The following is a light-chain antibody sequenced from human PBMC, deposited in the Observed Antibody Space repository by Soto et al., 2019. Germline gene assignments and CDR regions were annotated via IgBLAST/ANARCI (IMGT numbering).Light chain of an antibody. CDR3: HQYGSSPQT. CDR2: GAS. Sequence: EIVLTQSPGTLSLSPGERATLSCRASQSVRSSYLAWYQQKPGQAPRLLMYGASSRATGLPDRFSGSGSGTDFTLTISGLEPEDFGVYYCHQYGSSPQTFGQGTKVEIE. CDR1: QSVRSSY. J-gene: IGKJ1*01. V-gene: IGKV3-20*01.